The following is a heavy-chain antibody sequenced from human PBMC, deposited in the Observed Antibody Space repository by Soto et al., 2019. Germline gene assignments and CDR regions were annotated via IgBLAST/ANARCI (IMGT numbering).Heavy chain of an antibody. CDR1: GTSVSNYY. V-gene: IGHV4-4*07. D-gene: IGHD5-18*01. Sequence: PSETLSLTCSGSGTSVSNYYWSWIRQPAGKGLEHIGRIYTSGSTSYNPSLKSRVTMSMDTSQTQIYLNLTSVTAADTAVYYCARGGIQLSYAFDYWGQGTLVTVSS. CDR3: ARGGIQLSYAFDY. J-gene: IGHJ4*02. CDR2: IYTSGST.